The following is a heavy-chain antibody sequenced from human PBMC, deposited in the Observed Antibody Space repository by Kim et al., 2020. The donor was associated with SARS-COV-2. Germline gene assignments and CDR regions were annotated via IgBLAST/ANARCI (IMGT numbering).Heavy chain of an antibody. Sequence: TFYADAVKGRFIISRDNSRGTLYLQMSSLRAEDTAVYYCAKDGSWGGFDSWGQGTLVTVSS. V-gene: IGHV3-23*01. J-gene: IGHJ4*02. CDR2: T. D-gene: IGHD6-13*01. CDR3: AKDGSWGGFDS.